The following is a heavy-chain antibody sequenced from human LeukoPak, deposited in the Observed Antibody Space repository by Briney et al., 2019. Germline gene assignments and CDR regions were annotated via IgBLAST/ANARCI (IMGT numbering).Heavy chain of an antibody. CDR1: GFTFSSYA. J-gene: IGHJ4*02. CDR2: ISGSGGST. Sequence: GRSLRLSCAASGFTFSSYAMHWVRQAPGKGLEWVSAISGSGGSTYYADSVKGRFTISRDNSKNTLYLQMNSLRAEDTAVYYCAKDSGDRCSSTSCYIVREFDYWGQGTLVTVSS. V-gene: IGHV3-23*01. D-gene: IGHD2-2*02. CDR3: AKDSGDRCSSTSCYIVREFDY.